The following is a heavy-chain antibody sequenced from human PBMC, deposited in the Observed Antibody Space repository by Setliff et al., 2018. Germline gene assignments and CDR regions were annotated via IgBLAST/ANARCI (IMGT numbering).Heavy chain of an antibody. V-gene: IGHV4-59*11. Sequence: SETLSLTCTVSGGSISSHYWSWIRQPPGKGLEWIGYIYYSGSTNYNPSLKSRVTISVDTSKNQFSLKLSSVTAADTAVYYCAREWGSSSWSSPRYYYYGMDVWGQGTTVTVSS. J-gene: IGHJ6*02. CDR3: AREWGSSSWSSPRYYYYGMDV. CDR1: GGSISSHY. CDR2: IYYSGST. D-gene: IGHD6-13*01.